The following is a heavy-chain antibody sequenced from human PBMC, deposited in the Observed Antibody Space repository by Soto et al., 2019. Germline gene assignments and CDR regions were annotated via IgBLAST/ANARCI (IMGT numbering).Heavy chain of an antibody. J-gene: IGHJ4*02. Sequence: QLQLQESGPGLVKPSETLSLTCTVSGGSISSSSYYWGWIRQPPGKGLEWIGTIYYSGSTYYNPALKRRLTLSVDPSRNQFPLTLPSVYAADTAVYYCVRQVGTFDYWGQGTLVTVSS. V-gene: IGHV4-39*01. CDR2: IYYSGST. D-gene: IGHD2-21*02. CDR3: VRQVGTFDY. CDR1: GGSISSSSYY.